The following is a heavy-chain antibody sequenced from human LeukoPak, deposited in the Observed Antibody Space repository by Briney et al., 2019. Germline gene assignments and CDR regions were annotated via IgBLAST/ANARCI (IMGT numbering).Heavy chain of an antibody. CDR3: ARGPVFYYGSGSYYKSPRFDY. CDR2: INHSGST. V-gene: IGHV4-34*01. CDR1: GGSFSGYY. J-gene: IGHJ4*02. D-gene: IGHD3-10*01. Sequence: SETLSLTCAVSGGSFSGYYWSWIRQPPGKGLEWIGEINHSGSTNYNPSLKSRVTISVDTSKNQFSLKLSSVTAADTAVYYCARGPVFYYGSGSYYKSPRFDYWGQGTLVTVSS.